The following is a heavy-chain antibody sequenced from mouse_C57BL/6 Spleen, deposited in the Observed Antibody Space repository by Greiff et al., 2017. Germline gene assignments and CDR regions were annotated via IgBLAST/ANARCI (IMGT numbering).Heavy chain of an antibody. D-gene: IGHD1-1*01. CDR2: IYPGSGST. CDR1: GYTFTSYW. CDR3: ARGYYGSSYHFDY. J-gene: IGHJ2*01. Sequence: QVQLKQPGAELVKPGASVKMSCKASGYTFTSYWITWVKQRPGQGLEWIGDIYPGSGSTNYNEKFKSKATLTVDPSTSTAYMQLSSLPSEDSAVYYCARGYYGSSYHFDYWGQGTTLTVSS. V-gene: IGHV1-55*01.